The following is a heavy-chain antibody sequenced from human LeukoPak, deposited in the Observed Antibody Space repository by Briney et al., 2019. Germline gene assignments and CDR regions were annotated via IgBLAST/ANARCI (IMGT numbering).Heavy chain of an antibody. Sequence: ASVKVSCKASGYTFSDYYMHWVRQAPGQGLEWLGWINVKTGGTNFAQKFQGRVTMTRDTSISTAYMELSRLRSDDTAVYYCARDYRGSESPSIYWGQGTLVTVSS. J-gene: IGHJ4*02. CDR1: GYTFSDYY. V-gene: IGHV1-2*02. CDR2: INVKTGGT. D-gene: IGHD3-10*01. CDR3: ARDYRGSESPSIY.